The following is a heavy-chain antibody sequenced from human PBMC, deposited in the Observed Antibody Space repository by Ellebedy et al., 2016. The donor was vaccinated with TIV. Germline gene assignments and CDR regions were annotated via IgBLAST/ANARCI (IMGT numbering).Heavy chain of an antibody. CDR3: ERLRIAAAGTRSFDI. V-gene: IGHV3-74*01. D-gene: IGHD6-13*01. CDR1: GFTFSSYW. CDR2: FNSDGSSK. Sequence: GESLKISCAASGFTFSSYWMQWVRQGPGKGPGWVSRFNSDGSSKSYADSVKGRFTISRDNAKNTLYLQMNSLRAEDTAVYYCERLRIAAAGTRSFDIWGQGTMVTVSS. J-gene: IGHJ3*02.